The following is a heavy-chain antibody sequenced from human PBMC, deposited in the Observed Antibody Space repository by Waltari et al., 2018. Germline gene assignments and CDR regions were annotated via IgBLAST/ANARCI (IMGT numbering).Heavy chain of an antibody. Sequence: EVQLVESGGGLVQPGGSLRLSCAASGFTFSSYEMNWVRQAPGKGLEWVSYIRSSGSTIYYADSVKGRFTIARDNAKNSLYLQMNSLRAEDTAVYYCAREGEVGSFDYWGQGTLVTVSS. CDR2: IRSSGSTI. D-gene: IGHD3-16*01. V-gene: IGHV3-48*03. CDR3: AREGEVGSFDY. CDR1: GFTFSSYE. J-gene: IGHJ4*02.